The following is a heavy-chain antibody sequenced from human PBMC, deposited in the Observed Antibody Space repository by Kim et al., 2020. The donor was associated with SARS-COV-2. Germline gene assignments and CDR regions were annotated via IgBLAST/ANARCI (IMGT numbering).Heavy chain of an antibody. J-gene: IGHJ4*02. D-gene: IGHD6-13*01. CDR1: GFSLSTSGMC. V-gene: IGHV2-70*11. CDR2: IDWDDDK. Sequence: SGPTLVNPTQTITLTCTFSGFSLSTSGMCVSWIRQPPGKALEWLARIDWDDDKYYSTSLKTRLTISKDTSKNQVVLTMTNMDPVDTATYYCARILYSSSWHSIDYWGQGTLVTVSS. CDR3: ARILYSSSWHSIDY.